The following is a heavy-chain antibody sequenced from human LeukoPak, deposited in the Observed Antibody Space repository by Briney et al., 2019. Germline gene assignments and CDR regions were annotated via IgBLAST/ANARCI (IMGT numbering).Heavy chain of an antibody. Sequence: ASVKASCKSSGFTFTDHYIHWVRQGPGQGLEWMGYIGPHSTFTSSPQEFQGRVTVTRDASMSTAYMELTRLTSDDTAVYYCVREGEGPLSKDFDYWGQGTLVTVSS. J-gene: IGHJ4*02. D-gene: IGHD2/OR15-2a*01. V-gene: IGHV1-2*02. CDR3: VREGEGPLSKDFDY. CDR2: IGPHSTFT. CDR1: GFTFTDHY.